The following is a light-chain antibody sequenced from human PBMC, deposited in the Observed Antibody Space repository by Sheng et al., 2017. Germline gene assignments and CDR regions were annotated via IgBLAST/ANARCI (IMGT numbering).Light chain of an antibody. CDR3: QQYGXSLPWT. CDR1: QSVSSSY. Sequence: EIVLTQSPGTLSLSPGERATLSCRTSQSVSSSYLAWYQQKPGQAPRLLIYAASSRATGIPDRFSGSGSGTDFTLTISRLEPEDFVLYYCQQYGXSLPWTFGQGTKVEIK. CDR2: AAS. V-gene: IGKV3-20*01. J-gene: IGKJ1*01.